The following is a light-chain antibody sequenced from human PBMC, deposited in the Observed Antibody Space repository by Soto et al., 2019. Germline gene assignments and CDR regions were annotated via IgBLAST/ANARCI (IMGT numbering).Light chain of an antibody. CDR2: DAS. CDR3: QQYKDYTWT. CDR1: QSVDRY. Sequence: DIQMTQSPSTLSASVGDRVSITCRASQSVDRYLAWYQQKPGKAPHLLIYDASSLESGVPSRFSGSGSGTEFTLTISSLQPDDFTTFYCQQYKDYTWTFGQGTTGDIK. J-gene: IGKJ1*01. V-gene: IGKV1-5*01.